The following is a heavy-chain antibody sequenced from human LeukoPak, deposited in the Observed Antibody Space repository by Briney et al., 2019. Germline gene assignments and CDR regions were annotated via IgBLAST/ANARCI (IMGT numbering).Heavy chain of an antibody. CDR3: ANIGSSWS. CDR2: ISGSGGST. V-gene: IGHV3-23*01. D-gene: IGHD6-13*01. CDR1: GFTFSSYA. Sequence: PGASLRLSCAASGFTFSSYAMSWVRQAPGKGLEWASAISGSGGSTYYADSVKGRFAISRDNSKNTLYLQMNSLRAEDTAVYYCANIGSSWSWGQGTLVTVSS. J-gene: IGHJ4*02.